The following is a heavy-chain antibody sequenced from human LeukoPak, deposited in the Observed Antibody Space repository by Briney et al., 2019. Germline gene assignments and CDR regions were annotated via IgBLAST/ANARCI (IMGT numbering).Heavy chain of an antibody. V-gene: IGHV3-23*01. CDR1: GFSVSNSA. J-gene: IGHJ4*02. CDR3: AKGAYDYIEMGYFDY. CDR2: IIASSGST. D-gene: IGHD5-12*01. Sequence: GGSLRLSCAASGFSVSNSAMTWVRQAPGKGLEWVSLIIASSGSTFYADSVKGRFTISRDNSKNTLFLQMNSLRAEDTAVYYCAKGAYDYIEMGYFDYWGQGTLVTVSS.